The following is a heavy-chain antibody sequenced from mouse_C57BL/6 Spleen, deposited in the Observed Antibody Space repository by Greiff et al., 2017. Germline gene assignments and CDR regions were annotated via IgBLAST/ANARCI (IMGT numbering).Heavy chain of an antibody. CDR1: GYAFTNYL. V-gene: IGHV1-54*01. CDR2: INPGSGGT. J-gene: IGHJ4*01. CDR3: ARGDGTYAMDY. Sequence: QVQLQQSGAELVRPGTSVKVSCKASGYAFTNYLIEWVKQRPGQGLEWIGVINPGSGGTNYNEKFKGKATLTADKSSSTAYMQLSSLTSEDSAVYVCARGDGTYAMDYWGQGTSVTVSA. D-gene: IGHD2-3*01.